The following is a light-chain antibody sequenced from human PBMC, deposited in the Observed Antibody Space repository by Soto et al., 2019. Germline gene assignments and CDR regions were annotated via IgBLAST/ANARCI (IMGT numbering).Light chain of an antibody. CDR2: DAS. V-gene: IGKV1-5*01. CDR1: QSIGVW. J-gene: IGKJ1*01. CDR3: QQYDIHSGT. Sequence: DIQMTQSPSTLSSSVGDRVTITCRASQSIGVWLAWYQQKPGKAPKLLIYDASNLQRGVPSRFSGSGSGTEFTLNISSLQPDDFATDYCQQYDIHSGTFGQGNKVEIK.